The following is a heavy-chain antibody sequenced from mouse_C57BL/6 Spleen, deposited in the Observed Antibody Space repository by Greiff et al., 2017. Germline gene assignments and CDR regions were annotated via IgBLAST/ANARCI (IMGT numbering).Heavy chain of an antibody. CDR1: GYTFTSYW. Sequence: VQLQQSGAELVKPGASVKLSCKASGYTFTSYWMHWVKQRPGQGLEWIGEIYPSGGYTNYNQKFKAKATLTADKSSSTAYIQMSSLTYEDSAIYYCARDYDDGSYAMDYWGQGTSVTVSS. D-gene: IGHD2-4*01. CDR2: IYPSGGYT. J-gene: IGHJ4*01. V-gene: IGHV1-7*01. CDR3: ARDYDDGSYAMDY.